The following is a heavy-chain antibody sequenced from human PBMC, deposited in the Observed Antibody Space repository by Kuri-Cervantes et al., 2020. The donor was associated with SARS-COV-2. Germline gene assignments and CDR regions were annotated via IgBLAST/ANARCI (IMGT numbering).Heavy chain of an antibody. J-gene: IGHJ4*02. D-gene: IGHD1-26*01. CDR2: ISYDGSNK. CDR3: AREAWEGYFDY. V-gene: IGHV3-30-3*01. CDR1: GFTFSSYA. Sequence: GESLKISCAASGFTFSSYAMHWVRQAPGKGLEWVAVISYDGSNKYYADSVKGRFTISRDNSKNTLYLQMNSLRAEDTAVYYCAREAWEGYFDYWGQGILVTVSS.